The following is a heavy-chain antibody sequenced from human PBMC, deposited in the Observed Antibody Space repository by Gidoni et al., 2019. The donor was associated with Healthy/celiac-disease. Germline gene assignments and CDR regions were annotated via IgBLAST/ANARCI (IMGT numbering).Heavy chain of an antibody. D-gene: IGHD3-10*01. CDR3: ATLLWPGYYYGMDV. J-gene: IGHJ6*02. CDR2: ISGSGGST. Sequence: DVQLLESGGGLVQPGGSLRLSCAASAFIFSRYAMSWVRQAPGKGLECVSAISGSGGSTYYADSVKGRFTISRENSKNMMYLQMNSLRAEDTAVYYCATLLWPGYYYGMDVWGQGTAVTVPS. V-gene: IGHV3-23*01. CDR1: AFIFSRYA.